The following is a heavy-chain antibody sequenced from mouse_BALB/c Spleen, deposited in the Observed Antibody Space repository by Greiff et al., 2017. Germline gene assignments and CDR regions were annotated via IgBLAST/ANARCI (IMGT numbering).Heavy chain of an antibody. D-gene: IGHD1-1*01. CDR1: GYTFTSYY. CDR3: ARGGTTVVAPFAY. V-gene: IGHV1S56*01. J-gene: IGHJ3*01. CDR2: IYPGNVNT. Sequence: VKLQESGPELVKPGASVRISCKASGYTFTSYYIHWVKQRPGQGLEWIGWIYPGNVNTKYNEKFKGKATLTADKSSSTAYMQLSSLTSEDSAVYFCARGGTTVVAPFAYWGQGTLVTVSA.